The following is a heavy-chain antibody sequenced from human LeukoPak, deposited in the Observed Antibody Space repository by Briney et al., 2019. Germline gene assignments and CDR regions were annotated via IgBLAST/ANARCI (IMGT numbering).Heavy chain of an antibody. J-gene: IGHJ6*03. D-gene: IGHD2/OR15-2a*01. CDR1: GFSVSDSY. CDR2: LYSGGDT. Sequence: GGSLRLSCAASGFSVSDSYMSWVRQAPGKGLEWVSILYSGGDTYYSASVRGRFTISRDNSKNTLYLQMNTLSAADTAVYFCARGENYYFHMDVWGKGATVTVSS. V-gene: IGHV3-66*02. CDR3: ARGENYYFHMDV.